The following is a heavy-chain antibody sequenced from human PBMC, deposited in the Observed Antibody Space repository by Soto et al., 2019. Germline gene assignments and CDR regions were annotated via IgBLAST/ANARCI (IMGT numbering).Heavy chain of an antibody. V-gene: IGHV4-59*01. Sequence: SETLSLSCTVSGGSISSYYWNWIRQPPGKGLEWIGYIYYSGSTNYNPSLKSRVTISVDTSKNQFSLKLSSVTAADTAVYYCASPTMVRRGVGVFDIWAPGTMDTVSS. CDR3: ASPTMVRRGVGVFDI. J-gene: IGHJ3*02. CDR2: IYYSGST. CDR1: GGSISSYY. D-gene: IGHD3-10*01.